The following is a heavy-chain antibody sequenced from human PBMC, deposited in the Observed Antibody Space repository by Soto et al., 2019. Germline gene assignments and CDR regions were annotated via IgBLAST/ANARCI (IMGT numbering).Heavy chain of an antibody. J-gene: IGHJ5*02. Sequence: ETLSLTCAVYGGSFSGYYWSWIRQPPGKGLEWIGEINHSGSTNYNPSLKSRVTISVDTSKNQFSLKLSSVTAADTAVYYCARRKSGPNKGYCSSTSCYVGGWFDPWGQGTLVTVSS. CDR1: GGSFSGYY. CDR2: INHSGST. CDR3: ARRKSGPNKGYCSSTSCYVGGWFDP. D-gene: IGHD2-2*01. V-gene: IGHV4-34*01.